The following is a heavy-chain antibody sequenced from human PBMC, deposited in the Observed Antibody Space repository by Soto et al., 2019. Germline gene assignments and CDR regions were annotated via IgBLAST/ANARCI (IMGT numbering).Heavy chain of an antibody. CDR1: GGSFSGYY. J-gene: IGHJ6*02. CDR2: INHSGST. CDR3: ARGRGDIVVVPAAPGYGMDV. Sequence: SETLSLTCAVYGGSFSGYYWSWIRQPPGKGLEWIGEINHSGSTNYNPSLKSRVTISVDTSKNQFSPKLSSVTAADTAVYYCARGRGDIVVVPAAPGYGMDVWGQGTTVTVSS. D-gene: IGHD2-2*01. V-gene: IGHV4-34*01.